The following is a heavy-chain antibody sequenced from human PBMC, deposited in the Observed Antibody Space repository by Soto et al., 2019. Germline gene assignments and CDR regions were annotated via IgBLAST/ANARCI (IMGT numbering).Heavy chain of an antibody. V-gene: IGHV1-69*04. CDR2: IIPILGIA. J-gene: IGHJ4*02. Sequence: GASVKVSCKASGGTFSSYTISWVRQAPGQGLEWMGRIIPILGIANYAQKFQGRVTITADKSTSTAYMELSSLRSEDTAVYYCARDLESYGSATDYWGQGTLVNVAS. CDR3: ARDLESYGSATDY. D-gene: IGHD3-10*01. CDR1: GGTFSSYT.